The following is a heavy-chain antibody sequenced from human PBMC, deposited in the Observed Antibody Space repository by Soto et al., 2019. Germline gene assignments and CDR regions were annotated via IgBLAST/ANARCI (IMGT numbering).Heavy chain of an antibody. D-gene: IGHD6-13*01. CDR3: AHSRYSSRWYSYYYYYGMDV. CDR1: GFSLSTSGVG. Sequence: SGPTLVNPTQTLTLTCTFSGFSLSTSGVGVGWIRQPPGKALEWLALIYWNDDKRYSPSLKSRLTITKDTSKNQVVLTMTNMDPVDTATYYCAHSRYSSRWYSYYYYYGMDVWGQGTTVTVSS. J-gene: IGHJ6*02. V-gene: IGHV2-5*01. CDR2: IYWNDDK.